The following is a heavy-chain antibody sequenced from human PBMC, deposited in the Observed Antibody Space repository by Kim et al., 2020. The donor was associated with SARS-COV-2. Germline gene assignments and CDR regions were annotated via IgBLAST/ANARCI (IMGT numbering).Heavy chain of an antibody. V-gene: IGHV3-30*07. Sequence: VKGRFTSSRDNSMNTLYLQMNSRRAEDTAVYYCARDGGTMVRAVIGYFDYWAQGTLVTVSS. J-gene: IGHJ4*02. D-gene: IGHD3-10*01. CDR3: ARDGGTMVRAVIGYFDY.